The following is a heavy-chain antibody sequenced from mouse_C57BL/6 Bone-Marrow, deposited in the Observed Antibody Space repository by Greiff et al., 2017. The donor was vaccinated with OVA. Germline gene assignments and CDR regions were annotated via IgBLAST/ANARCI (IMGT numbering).Heavy chain of an antibody. Sequence: EVKLQESGPGLVKPSQSLSLTCSVTGYSITSGYYWNWIRQFPGNKLEWMGYISYDGSNNYNPSLKNRISITRDTSKNQFFLKLNSVTTEDTATYYCAREVSGGSSPYYAMDDWGQGTSVTVSS. CDR1: GYSITSGYY. CDR3: AREVSGGSSPYYAMDD. CDR2: ISYDGSN. V-gene: IGHV3-6*01. J-gene: IGHJ4*01. D-gene: IGHD1-1*01.